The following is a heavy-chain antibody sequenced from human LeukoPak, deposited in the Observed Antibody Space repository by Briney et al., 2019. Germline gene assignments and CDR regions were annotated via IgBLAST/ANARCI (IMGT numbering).Heavy chain of an antibody. CDR3: ARYGGSSSSLDY. J-gene: IGHJ4*02. CDR2: ISSSSSYI. Sequence: GGSLRLSCAASGFTFSSYSMNWVRQAPGKGLEWVSSISSSSSYIYYADSVKGRFTISRDNAKNSLYLQMNSLRAEDTAVYYCARYGGSSSSLDYWGQGTLVTVSS. V-gene: IGHV3-21*01. D-gene: IGHD6-6*01. CDR1: GFTFSSYS.